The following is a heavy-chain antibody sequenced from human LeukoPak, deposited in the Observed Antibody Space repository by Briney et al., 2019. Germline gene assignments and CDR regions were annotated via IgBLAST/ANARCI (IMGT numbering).Heavy chain of an antibody. CDR1: GYSFPSYW. D-gene: IGHD2-15*01. J-gene: IGHJ4*02. CDR2: IYPGDSDT. V-gene: IGHV5-51*01. Sequence: GESLKISCRGSGYSFPSYWIGWVRQMPGRGLEWTGIIYPGDSDTKYSPSFQGQVTISADRSISTTYLQWSSLKASDTAMYYCARQVAAAARSFDYWGQGTLVTVSS. CDR3: ARQVAAAARSFDY.